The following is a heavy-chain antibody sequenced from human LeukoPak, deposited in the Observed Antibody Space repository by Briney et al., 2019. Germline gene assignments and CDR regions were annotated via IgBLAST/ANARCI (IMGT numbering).Heavy chain of an antibody. D-gene: IGHD6-13*01. CDR1: GYTFTSYA. Sequence: ASVKVSCKASGYTFTSYAMRWVRQAPGQRLEWMGWINAGNGNTKYSQKFQGRVTITRDTSASTAYMELSSLRSEDTAVYYCARDGSSSWFLTVYYYYGMDVWGQGTTVTVSS. CDR2: INAGNGNT. V-gene: IGHV1-3*01. CDR3: ARDGSSSWFLTVYYYYGMDV. J-gene: IGHJ6*02.